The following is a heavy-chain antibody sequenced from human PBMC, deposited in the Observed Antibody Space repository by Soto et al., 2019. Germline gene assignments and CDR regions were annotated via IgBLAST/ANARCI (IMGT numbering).Heavy chain of an antibody. J-gene: IGHJ4*02. D-gene: IGHD5-18*01. CDR2: IYYSGST. V-gene: IGHV4-39*01. Sequence: SETLSLTCTVSGGSISSSSYYWGWIRQPPGKGLEWIGSIYYSGSTYYNPSLKSRVTISVDTSKNQFSLKLSSVTAADTAVYYCASPSDADTAMVTFTYWGQGALVTVSS. CDR1: GGSISSSSYY. CDR3: ASPSDADTAMVTFTY.